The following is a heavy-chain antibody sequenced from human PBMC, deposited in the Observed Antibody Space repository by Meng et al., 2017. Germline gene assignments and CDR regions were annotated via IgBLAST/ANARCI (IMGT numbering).Heavy chain of an antibody. Sequence: ASVKVSCKASGYTFTSYAMHWVRQAPGQRLEWMGWINAGNGNTKYSQKFQGRVTITRDTSASTAYMELSSLRSEDTAVYYCARGGSSGLVGYYYYGMDVWGQGTTVTVPS. V-gene: IGHV1-3*01. CDR1: GYTFTSYA. CDR3: ARGGSSGLVGYYYYGMDV. J-gene: IGHJ6*02. CDR2: INAGNGNT. D-gene: IGHD6-19*01.